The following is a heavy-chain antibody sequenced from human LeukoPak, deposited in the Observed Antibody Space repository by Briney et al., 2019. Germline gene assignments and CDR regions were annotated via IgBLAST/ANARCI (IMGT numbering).Heavy chain of an antibody. CDR2: MNPNSGNT. J-gene: IGHJ4*02. V-gene: IGHV1-8*01. D-gene: IGHD6-19*01. Sequence: AAVKVSCMASGYTFIRYVIHGLRPATGKGLKWMGWMNPNSGNTGYAQKFQGRVTMTRTTSISTAYMELSSLRSEDTAVYYCARRTGLHIAVAGLGYWGQGTLVTVSS. CDR3: ARRTGLHIAVAGLGY. CDR1: GYTFIRYV.